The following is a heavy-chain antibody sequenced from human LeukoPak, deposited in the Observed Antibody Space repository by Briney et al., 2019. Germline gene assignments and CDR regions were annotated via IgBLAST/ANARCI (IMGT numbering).Heavy chain of an antibody. CDR1: GFTFSSYA. V-gene: IGHV3-23*01. Sequence: GGSLRLSCAASGFTFSSYAMSWVRQAPGKGLEWVSAISGSGGSTYYADSVKGRFTISRDNSKNTLYLQMNSLRAEDTAVYYCAKDASSGWFVQAKHSGFDYWGQGTLVTVSS. CDR2: ISGSGGST. D-gene: IGHD6-19*01. J-gene: IGHJ4*02. CDR3: AKDASSGWFVQAKHSGFDY.